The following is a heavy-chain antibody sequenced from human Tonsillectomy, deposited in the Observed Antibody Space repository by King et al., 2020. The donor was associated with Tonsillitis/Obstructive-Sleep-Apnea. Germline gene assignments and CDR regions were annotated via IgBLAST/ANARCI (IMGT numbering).Heavy chain of an antibody. D-gene: IGHD3-22*01. Sequence: QLVQSGAEVKKPGASVKVSCKASGYTFTGYYMHWVRQAPGQGLEWMGWINPNSGGTNYAQKFQGRVTMTRDTSISTAYMELSRLRSDDTAVYYCARDFYYDSSGYYPLFDYWGQGTLVTVSS. CDR3: ARDFYYDSSGYYPLFDY. V-gene: IGHV1-2*02. J-gene: IGHJ4*02. CDR2: INPNSGGT. CDR1: GYTFTGYY.